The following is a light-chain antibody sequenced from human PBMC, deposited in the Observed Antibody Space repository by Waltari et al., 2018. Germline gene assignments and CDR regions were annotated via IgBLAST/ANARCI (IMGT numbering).Light chain of an antibody. CDR2: DVS. J-gene: IGLJ3*02. CDR3: CSYAGNYIWV. V-gene: IGLV2-23*02. CDR1: SSDIGRYDI. Sequence: QSALTQPASVSGSPGQSVTISCTGASSDIGRYDIVSWYHQHPVNAPKPIICDVSKRPSGVSDSFSGSKSGDTASLTISGLQFEDEADYYCCSYAGNYIWVFGGGTRLTVL.